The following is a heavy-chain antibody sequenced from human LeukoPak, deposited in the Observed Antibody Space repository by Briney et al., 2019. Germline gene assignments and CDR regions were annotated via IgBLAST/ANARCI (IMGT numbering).Heavy chain of an antibody. CDR1: GFTFSNFA. D-gene: IGHD6-13*01. Sequence: GGSLRLSCAASGFTFSNFAMSWVRQAPGKGLEWVSAISGSGDSTYYADSVKGRFTISRDNSKNTLFLQMNSLRVEDTAVYYCAGPTERYSSSWYYFDYWGQGTLVSVSS. CDR2: ISGSGDST. J-gene: IGHJ4*02. V-gene: IGHV3-23*01. CDR3: AGPTERYSSSWYYFDY.